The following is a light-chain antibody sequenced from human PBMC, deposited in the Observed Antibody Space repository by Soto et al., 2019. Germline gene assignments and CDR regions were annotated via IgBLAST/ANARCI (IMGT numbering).Light chain of an antibody. CDR3: QQYDRPPLT. CDR1: QSVASNY. V-gene: IGKV3-20*01. Sequence: EIVLTQSPVTLSLSPGARATLSCRASQSVASNYIAWYQQRRGQAPRLLIHGASSKAAGIPDRFSGSGSGTDFTLTISRLEREDFAVYYCQQYDRPPLTFGGGTKVDIK. J-gene: IGKJ4*01. CDR2: GAS.